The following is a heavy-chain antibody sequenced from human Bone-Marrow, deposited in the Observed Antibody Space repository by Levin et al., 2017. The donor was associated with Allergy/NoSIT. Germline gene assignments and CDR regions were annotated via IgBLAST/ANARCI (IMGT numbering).Heavy chain of an antibody. Sequence: KPGESLKISCKGSGYSFPSYWIGWVRQVPGEGLEWMGLIFPGDSETRYRPSFQGQVTFSADKSTSTAYLHLSGLRASDTAVYFCAVGGTSPYHAFDVWGQGTTVTVYS. CDR3: AVGGTSPYHAFDV. CDR2: IFPGDSET. D-gene: IGHD6-19*01. CDR1: GYSFPSYW. J-gene: IGHJ3*01. V-gene: IGHV5-51*01.